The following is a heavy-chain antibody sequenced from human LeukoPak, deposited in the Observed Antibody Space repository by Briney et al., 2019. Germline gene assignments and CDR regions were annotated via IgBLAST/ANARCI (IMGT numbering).Heavy chain of an antibody. V-gene: IGHV3-21*01. Sequence: KSGGSLRLSCAASGFTFSSYSMNWVRQAPGKGLEWVSSISSSSSYIYYADSLKGRFTISRDNAKNSLYLQMNSLRAEDTAVYYCARENEPVDRSPNDWFDPWGQGTLVTVSS. CDR2: ISSSSSYI. D-gene: IGHD1-14*01. J-gene: IGHJ5*02. CDR3: ARENEPVDRSPNDWFDP. CDR1: GFTFSSYS.